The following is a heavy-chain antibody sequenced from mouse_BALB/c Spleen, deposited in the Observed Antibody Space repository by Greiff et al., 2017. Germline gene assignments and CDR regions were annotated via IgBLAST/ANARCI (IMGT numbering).Heavy chain of an antibody. CDR2: IYPSDSYT. Sequence: QVQLQQPGAELVRPGASVKLSCKASGYTFTSYWINWVKQRPGQGLEWIGNIYPSDSYTNYNQKFKDKATLTVDKSSSTAYMQLSSLTSENSAVYFCARRGDYGAWFAYWGQGTLVTVSA. V-gene: IGHV1-69*02. CDR3: ARRGDYGAWFAY. CDR1: GYTFTSYW. J-gene: IGHJ3*01. D-gene: IGHD2-4*01.